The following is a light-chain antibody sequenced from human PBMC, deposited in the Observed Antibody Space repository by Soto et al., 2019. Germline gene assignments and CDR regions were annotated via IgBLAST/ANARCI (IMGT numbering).Light chain of an antibody. V-gene: IGKV3-20*01. CDR3: QQYNKWPPRT. Sequence: EIVLTQSPGTLSLSPGERATLSCRARQSVSSSYLAWYQQKPGQAPRLLIYGASSRATGIPDRFSGSGSGTDFSLTISSLQSEDFAVYYCQQYNKWPPRTFGQGTRLEIK. J-gene: IGKJ5*01. CDR2: GAS. CDR1: QSVSSSY.